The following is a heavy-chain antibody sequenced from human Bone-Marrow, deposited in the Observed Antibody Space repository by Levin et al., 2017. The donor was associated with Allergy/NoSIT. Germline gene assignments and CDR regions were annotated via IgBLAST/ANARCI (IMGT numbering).Heavy chain of an antibody. CDR2: IYYSGST. CDR1: GGSISSSSYY. J-gene: IGHJ4*02. Sequence: GSLRLSCTVSGGSISSSSYYWGWIRQPPGKGLEWIGSIYYSGSTYYNPSLKSRVTISVDTSKNQFSLKLSSVTAADTAVYYCARQAVGATFDYWGQGTLVTVSS. D-gene: IGHD1-26*01. V-gene: IGHV4-39*01. CDR3: ARQAVGATFDY.